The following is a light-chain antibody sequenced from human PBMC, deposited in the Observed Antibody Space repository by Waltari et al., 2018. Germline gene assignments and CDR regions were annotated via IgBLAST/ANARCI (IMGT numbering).Light chain of an antibody. CDR2: GAS. J-gene: IGKJ4*01. Sequence: ERVMTQSPATLSVSPGGRATLSCRASQSVSTTLAWYQQKFGQAPRLLIYGASTRATGIPARFSGSGSGTEFTLTISSLQSEDFAVYYCQQYNSGPLTFGGGTKVEIK. CDR1: QSVSTT. V-gene: IGKV3-15*01. CDR3: QQYNSGPLT.